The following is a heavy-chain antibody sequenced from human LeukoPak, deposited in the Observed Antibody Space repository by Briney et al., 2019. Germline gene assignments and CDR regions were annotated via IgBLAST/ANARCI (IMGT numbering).Heavy chain of an antibody. J-gene: IGHJ4*02. D-gene: IGHD2-8*02. CDR1: GYTFIAYY. Sequence: ASVKVSCKTSGYTFIAYYMHWVRQAPGQGLEWMGWINPNSGDTNYAHKFRGRVTMTRDTSISTAYMELSRLRSDDTAVYYCARGTGNYCFDYWGQGTLVTVSS. CDR3: ARGTGNYCFDY. CDR2: INPNSGDT. V-gene: IGHV1-2*02.